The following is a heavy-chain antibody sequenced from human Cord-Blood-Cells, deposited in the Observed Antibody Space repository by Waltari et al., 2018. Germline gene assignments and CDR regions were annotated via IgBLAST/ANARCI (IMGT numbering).Heavy chain of an antibody. V-gene: IGHV4-34*01. D-gene: IGHD7-27*01. J-gene: IGHJ3*02. CDR1: GGSFSGYY. CDR3: ARERESGTGDDAFDI. CDR2: INHSGST. Sequence: QVQLQQWGAGLLKPSETLSLTCAVYGGSFSGYYWSWIRQPPGKGLEWIGEINHSGSTNSNPSLKSRVTISVDTSKSQFSLKLSSVTAADTAVYYCARERESGTGDDAFDIWGQGTMVTVSS.